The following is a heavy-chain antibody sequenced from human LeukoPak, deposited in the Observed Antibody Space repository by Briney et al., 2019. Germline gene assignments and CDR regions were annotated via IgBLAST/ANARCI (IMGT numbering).Heavy chain of an antibody. CDR2: IIPILGIA. Sequence: SVKGSCKASVGTFSSYAICWVRQAPGQGLEWMGSIIPILGIANYAQKFQGRVTITADKSTTTPYMELSSLRSEDTAVYYCARGNSSGDEYFQHWGQGTLVTVSS. J-gene: IGHJ1*01. D-gene: IGHD6-19*01. V-gene: IGHV1-69*04. CDR1: VGTFSSYA. CDR3: ARGNSSGDEYFQH.